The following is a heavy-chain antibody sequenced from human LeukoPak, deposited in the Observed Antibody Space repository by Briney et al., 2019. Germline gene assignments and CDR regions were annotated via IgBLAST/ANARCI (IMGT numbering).Heavy chain of an antibody. CDR3: ARVRGYSYGSDAFDI. J-gene: IGHJ3*02. CDR1: GGSISSYY. V-gene: IGHV4-59*01. D-gene: IGHD5-18*01. Sequence: SETLSLTCTVSGGSISSYYWSWIRQPPGKGLEWIGYIYYSGSTNYNPSLKSRATISVDTSKNQFSLKLTSVTAADTAVFYCARVRGYSYGSDAFDIWGQGTMVTVSS. CDR2: IYYSGST.